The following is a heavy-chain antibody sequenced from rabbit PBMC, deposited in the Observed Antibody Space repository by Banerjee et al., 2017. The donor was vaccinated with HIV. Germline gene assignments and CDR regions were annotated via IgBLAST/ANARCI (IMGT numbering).Heavy chain of an antibody. D-gene: IGHD3-1*01. CDR2: IYSGDGST. Sequence: QEQLVESGGGLVQPEGSLTLTCTASGFDFSSNAMCWVRQAPGKGLEWIACIYSGDGSTYYASWMNGRFTISRSTSLNTVDLIMTSLTAADTATYFCARGVLWGQGTLVTVS. CDR1: GFDFSSNA. CDR3: ARGVL. V-gene: IGHV1S47*01. J-gene: IGHJ3*01.